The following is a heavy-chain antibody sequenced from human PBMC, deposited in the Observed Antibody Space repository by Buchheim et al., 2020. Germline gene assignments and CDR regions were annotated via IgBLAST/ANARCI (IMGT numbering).Heavy chain of an antibody. CDR3: ARHRLGLPGFDY. D-gene: IGHD1-7*01. J-gene: IGHJ4*02. Sequence: QVQLQESGPGLARPSGTLSLTCAVSGDSISSYWWSWVRQPPGKGLEWIGEIYHSGSTHYNPSLKSRVSISLDKSKTEFSLKLSSVTAADTAEYYCARHRLGLPGFDYWGQGTL. CDR1: GDSISSYW. V-gene: IGHV4-4*02. CDR2: IYHSGST.